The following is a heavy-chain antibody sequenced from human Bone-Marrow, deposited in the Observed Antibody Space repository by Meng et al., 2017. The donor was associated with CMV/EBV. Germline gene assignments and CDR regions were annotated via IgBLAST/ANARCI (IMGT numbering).Heavy chain of an antibody. Sequence: GGSLRLSCAASGFTFSSYWMHWVRQAPGKGLVWVSRINSDGSSTSYADSVKGRFTISRDNAKNTLYLQMNSLRAEDTAVYYCARVGSAYSSSWLYYYYGMDVWGQGTTVTVSS. CDR2: INSDGSST. CDR3: ARVGSAYSSSWLYYYYGMDV. D-gene: IGHD6-13*01. V-gene: IGHV3-74*01. J-gene: IGHJ6*02. CDR1: GFTFSSYW.